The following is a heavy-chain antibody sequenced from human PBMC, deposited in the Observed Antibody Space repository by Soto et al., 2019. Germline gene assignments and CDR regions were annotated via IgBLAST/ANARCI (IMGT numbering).Heavy chain of an antibody. V-gene: IGHV4-4*02. CDR3: ASCSHSYNIDN. D-gene: IGHD1-1*01. CDR2: MYHIGDS. J-gene: IGHJ4*02. Sequence: QVQLQESGPGLLKPSETLSLTCAVSGASISSYSWWTWVRQPPGKGLAWIGEMYHIGDSYYHPSLRLRVAISDDTSKNQFSLPRTSLTAADTGMYDFASCSHSYNIDNGGEGGRGTVSP. CDR1: GASISSYSW.